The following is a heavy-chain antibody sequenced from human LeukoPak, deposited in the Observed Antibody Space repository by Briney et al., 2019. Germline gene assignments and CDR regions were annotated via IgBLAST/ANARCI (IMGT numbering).Heavy chain of an antibody. Sequence: ASVKVSCKASGYTFTSYDINWVRQATGQGLEWMGWMNPNSGNTGYAQKFQGRVTMTRNTSISTAYMELSRLRSDDTAVYYCARVRGYYYDSSGYYLPGLPFDYWGQGTLVTVSS. CDR3: ARVRGYYYDSSGYYLPGLPFDY. CDR1: GYTFTSYD. CDR2: MNPNSGNT. J-gene: IGHJ4*02. V-gene: IGHV1-8*01. D-gene: IGHD3-22*01.